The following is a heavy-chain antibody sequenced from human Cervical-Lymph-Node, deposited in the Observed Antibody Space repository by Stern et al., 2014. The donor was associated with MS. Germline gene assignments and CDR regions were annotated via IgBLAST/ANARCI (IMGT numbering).Heavy chain of an antibody. CDR3: AAKRDYYDSSGTDAFDI. D-gene: IGHD3-22*01. CDR1: GFTFTSSA. Sequence: QMQLVQSGPEVKKPGTSVKVSCKASGFTFTSSAVQWVRQARGQRLEWIGWIVVGSGNPNYAQKFQERVTITRDMSTSTAYMELSSLRSEDTAVYYCAAKRDYYDSSGTDAFDIWGQGTMVTVSS. CDR2: IVVGSGNP. V-gene: IGHV1-58*01. J-gene: IGHJ3*02.